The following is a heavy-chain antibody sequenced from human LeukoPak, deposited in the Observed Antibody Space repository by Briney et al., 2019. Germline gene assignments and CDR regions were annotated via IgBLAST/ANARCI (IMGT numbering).Heavy chain of an antibody. CDR3: ARADYYDSSGPDY. D-gene: IGHD3-22*01. J-gene: IGHJ4*02. CDR2: INPNSGGT. Sequence: ASVKVSCKASGYTFTGYYMHWVRQAPGQGLEWMEWINPNSGGTNYAQKFQGRVTMTRDTSISTAYMELSRLRSDDTAVYYCARADYYDSSGPDYWGQGTLVTVSS. CDR1: GYTFTGYY. V-gene: IGHV1-2*02.